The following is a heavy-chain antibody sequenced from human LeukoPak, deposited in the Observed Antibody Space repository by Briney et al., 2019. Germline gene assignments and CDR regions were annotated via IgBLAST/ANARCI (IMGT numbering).Heavy chain of an antibody. V-gene: IGHV1-2*02. CDR2: INPNSGGT. CDR3: ARDKSTGNIQP. Sequence: ASVKVSCKASGYTFTGYYMRWVRQAPGQGLEWMGWINPNSGGTKYKQKFQGRVTMTRDTSISTAYMELSRLRSDDTAVYYCARDKSTGNIQPWGQGTLVTVSS. CDR1: GYTFTGYY. J-gene: IGHJ4*02. D-gene: IGHD1-1*01.